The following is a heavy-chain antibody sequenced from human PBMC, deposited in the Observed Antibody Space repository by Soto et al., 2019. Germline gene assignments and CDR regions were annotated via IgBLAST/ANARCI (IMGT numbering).Heavy chain of an antibody. Sequence: GGSLRLSCAASGFTFSSYWMSWVRQAPGKGLEWVANIKQDGSEKYYVDSVKGRFTISRDNAKNSLYLQMNSLRAEDTAVYYCAREEGYYDILTGYYRGDYYYYMDVWGKGTTVTVSS. CDR1: GFTFSSYW. CDR2: IKQDGSEK. CDR3: AREEGYYDILTGYYRGDYYYYMDV. V-gene: IGHV3-7*01. D-gene: IGHD3-9*01. J-gene: IGHJ6*03.